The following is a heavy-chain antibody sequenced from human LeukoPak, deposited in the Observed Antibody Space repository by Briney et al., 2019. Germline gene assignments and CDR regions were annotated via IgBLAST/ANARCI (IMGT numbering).Heavy chain of an antibody. CDR2: IYYSGST. CDR3: ARSSGGSPRPLGFH. CDR1: GGSISSSSYY. V-gene: IGHV4-39*07. D-gene: IGHD1-26*01. Sequence: PSETLSLTCTVAGGSISSSSYYWGWIRQPPGKGLEWIGTIYYSGSTYYNPSLKSRVTISVDTSKNQFSLQLSSVTAADTAVYYCARSSGGSPRPLGFHWGQGTLVTVSS. J-gene: IGHJ4*01.